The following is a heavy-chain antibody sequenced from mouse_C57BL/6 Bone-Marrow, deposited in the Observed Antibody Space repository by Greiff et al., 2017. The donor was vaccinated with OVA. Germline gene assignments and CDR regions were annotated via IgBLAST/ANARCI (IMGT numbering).Heavy chain of an antibody. CDR3: ARRATVVATDYFDY. D-gene: IGHD1-1*01. J-gene: IGHJ2*01. V-gene: IGHV1-26*01. Sequence: EVQLQQSGPELVKPGASVKISCKASGYTFTDYYMNWVKQSHGKSLEWIGDINPNNGGTSYNQKFKGKATLTVDKSSSTAYMELRSLTSEDSAVYYCARRATVVATDYFDYWGQGNTLTVSS. CDR2: INPNNGGT. CDR1: GYTFTDYY.